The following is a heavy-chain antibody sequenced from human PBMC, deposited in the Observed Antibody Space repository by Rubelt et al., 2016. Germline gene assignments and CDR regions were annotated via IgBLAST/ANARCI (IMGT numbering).Heavy chain of an antibody. CDR1: GGSISSSSYY. CDR3: ARGRFLEWLPPDY. J-gene: IGHJ4*02. V-gene: IGHV4-39*01. CDR2: IYYSGST. Sequence: QLQLQESGPGLVKPSETLSLTCTVSGGSISSSSYYWGWIRQPPGKGLEWIGSIYYSGSTYYNPSLKSRVTISVATSRNQFSLKLGSVTAADTAVYYCARGRFLEWLPPDYWGQGTLVTVSS. D-gene: IGHD3-3*01.